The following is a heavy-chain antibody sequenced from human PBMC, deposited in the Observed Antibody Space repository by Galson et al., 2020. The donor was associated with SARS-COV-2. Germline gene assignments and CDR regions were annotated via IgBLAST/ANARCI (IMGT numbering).Heavy chain of an antibody. J-gene: IGHJ6*02. CDR3: ATEMTTLYQYYVMDV. CDR2: IIPIFGAP. Sequence: SLTVSCKASGGSFTNYVFSWVRQAPGQGLEWMGGIIPIFGAPDYAQKFQGRVTITSDESTSTVNMALSSLRSDDTAIYYCATEMTTLYQYYVMDVWGPGTTVTVSS. CDR1: GGSFTNYV. D-gene: IGHD1-1*01. V-gene: IGHV1-69*13.